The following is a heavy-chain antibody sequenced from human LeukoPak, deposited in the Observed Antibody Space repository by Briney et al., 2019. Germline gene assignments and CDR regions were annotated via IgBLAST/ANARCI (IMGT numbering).Heavy chain of an antibody. CDR1: GGPISSSSYY. Sequence: SETLSLTCTVSGGPISSSSYYWGWIRQPPGKGLEWIGSIYYSGSTYYNPSLKSRVTISVDTSKNQFSLKLSSVTAADTAVYYCARHSGDFWSGYYDAFDIWGQGTMVTVSS. CDR2: IYYSGST. CDR3: ARHSGDFWSGYYDAFDI. D-gene: IGHD3-3*01. J-gene: IGHJ3*02. V-gene: IGHV4-39*01.